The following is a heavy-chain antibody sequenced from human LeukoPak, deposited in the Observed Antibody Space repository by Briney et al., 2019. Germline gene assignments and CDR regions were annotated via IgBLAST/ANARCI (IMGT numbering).Heavy chain of an antibody. CDR3: ARDRDRVVGATQGLDY. D-gene: IGHD1-26*01. Sequence: GGSLRLSCTASGFTFSSYSMNWVRQAPGKGLEWVSYISSSSSTIYYADSVKGRFTISRDNAKNSLYLQMDSLRAEDTAVYYCARDRDRVVGATQGLDYWGQGTLVTVSS. CDR1: GFTFSSYS. J-gene: IGHJ4*02. CDR2: ISSSSSTI. V-gene: IGHV3-48*01.